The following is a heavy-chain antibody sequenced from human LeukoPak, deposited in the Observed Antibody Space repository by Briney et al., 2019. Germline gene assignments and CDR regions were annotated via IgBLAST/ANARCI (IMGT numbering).Heavy chain of an antibody. CDR2: ISGSGGST. J-gene: IGHJ3*02. CDR3: AKLYDSSGYYYTVTAFDI. Sequence: GGSLRLSCAASGFTSSSYAMSWVRQAPGKGLEWVSPISGSGGSTYSADSVKGRFTISRDNSKNTLYLQMNSLRAEDTAVYYCAKLYDSSGYYYTVTAFDIWGQGTMVTVSS. V-gene: IGHV3-23*01. D-gene: IGHD3-22*01. CDR1: GFTSSSYA.